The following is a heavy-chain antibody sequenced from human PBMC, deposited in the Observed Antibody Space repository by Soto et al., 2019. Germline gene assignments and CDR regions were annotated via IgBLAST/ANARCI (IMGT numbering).Heavy chain of an antibody. CDR2: MSHSGGT. D-gene: IGHD1-1*01. V-gene: IGHV4-34*01. CDR1: GGSVNSGNYY. CDR3: ARVERGTATTVVDAFDI. J-gene: IGHJ3*02. Sequence: QVQLQQWGAGLLKPSETLSLTCAVFGGSVNSGNYYWSWIRQPPGKALEWIGEMSHSGGTHFNPSLKSRVTISVDTSKNQFSLKMSAVTAAATALYYCARVERGTATTVVDAFDIWGPGTMVTVSS.